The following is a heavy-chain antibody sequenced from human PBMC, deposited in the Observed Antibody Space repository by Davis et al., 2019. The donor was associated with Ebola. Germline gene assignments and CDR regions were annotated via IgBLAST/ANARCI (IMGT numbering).Heavy chain of an antibody. CDR1: GYTFTGYY. V-gene: IGHV1-18*04. D-gene: IGHD4/OR15-4a*01. CDR3: ARVWLTTGYVGYFDS. CDR2: ISGYNGNT. Sequence: ASVKVSCKASGYTFTGYYMHWVRQAPGQGLEWMGWISGYNGNTKYAQNFQGRVTMTTDTSTSTAYVELRNLGSGDTAVYYCARVWLTTGYVGYFDSWGQGTLVIVSS. J-gene: IGHJ4*02.